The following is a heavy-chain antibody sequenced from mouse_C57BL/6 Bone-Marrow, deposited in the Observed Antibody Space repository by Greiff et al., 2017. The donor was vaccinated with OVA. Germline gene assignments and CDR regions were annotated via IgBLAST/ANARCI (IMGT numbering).Heavy chain of an antibody. CDR3: ARSLPIYYYGMYFDY. V-gene: IGHV1-5*01. J-gene: IGHJ2*01. CDR2: IYPGNSDT. CDR1: GYTFTSYW. Sequence: VQLQQSGTVLARPGASVKMSCKTSGYTFTSYWMHWVKQRPGQGLEWIGAIYPGNSDTSYNQKFKGKAKLTAVTSASTAYMELSSLTNEDSAVYYCARSLPIYYYGMYFDYWGQGTTLTVSS. D-gene: IGHD1-1*01.